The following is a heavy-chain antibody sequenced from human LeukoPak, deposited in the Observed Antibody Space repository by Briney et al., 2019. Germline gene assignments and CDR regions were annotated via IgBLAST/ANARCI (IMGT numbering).Heavy chain of an antibody. CDR1: GGSISSYY. D-gene: IGHD3-9*01. J-gene: IGHJ4*02. CDR3: ASRAAAYYDILTGSEDYYFDY. CDR2: IYYSGST. V-gene: IGHV4-59*08. Sequence: PSETLSLTCTVSGGSISSYYWSWIRQPPGKGLEWIGYIYYSGSTNYNPSLKSRVTISVDTSKNQFSLKLSSVTAADTAVYYCASRAAAYYDILTGSEDYYFDYWGQGTLVTVS.